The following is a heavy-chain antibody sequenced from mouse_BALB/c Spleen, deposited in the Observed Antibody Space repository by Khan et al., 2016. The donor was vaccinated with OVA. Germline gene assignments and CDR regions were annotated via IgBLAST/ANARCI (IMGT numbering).Heavy chain of an antibody. D-gene: IGHD1-2*01. CDR1: GYSITSGYG. Sequence: EVQLQESGPGLVKPSQSLSLTCTVTGYSITSGYGWNWIRQFPGNKLEWMGYISYSGSNNYNPSIKSRISITRDTSKNQFFLQLNSVTTEDTATYYCARTARIKYWGQGTTLTVSS. V-gene: IGHV3-2*02. CDR3: ARTARIKY. J-gene: IGHJ2*01. CDR2: ISYSGSN.